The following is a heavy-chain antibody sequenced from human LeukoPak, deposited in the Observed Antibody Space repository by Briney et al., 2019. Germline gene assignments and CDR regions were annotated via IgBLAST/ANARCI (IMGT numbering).Heavy chain of an antibody. V-gene: IGHV4-59*01. CDR2: IYYIGST. Sequence: SETLSLTCTVSGGSISSYYWSWIRQPPGKGLECIYYIGSTNYNPSLKSRVTISVDTSKNQFSLKLSSVTAADTAVYYCAGTHYGFWSGYYPHYYYYYMDVWGKGTTVTVSS. CDR3: AGTHYGFWSGYYPHYYYYYMDV. CDR1: GGSISSYY. D-gene: IGHD3-3*01. J-gene: IGHJ6*03.